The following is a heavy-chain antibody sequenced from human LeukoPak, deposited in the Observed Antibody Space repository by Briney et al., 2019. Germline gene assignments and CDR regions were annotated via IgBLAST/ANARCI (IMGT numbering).Heavy chain of an antibody. Sequence: PGGSLRLSCAASGFTFSTYSMNWVRQAPGKGLDWVSYISSSSNMYYADSVKGRFTTSRDNAKNSLYMQMNNLRAEDTAVYYCVRNDGDNAFDIWGRGTKVTVSS. D-gene: IGHD4-17*01. CDR2: ISSSSNM. J-gene: IGHJ3*02. V-gene: IGHV3-48*01. CDR3: VRNDGDNAFDI. CDR1: GFTFSTYS.